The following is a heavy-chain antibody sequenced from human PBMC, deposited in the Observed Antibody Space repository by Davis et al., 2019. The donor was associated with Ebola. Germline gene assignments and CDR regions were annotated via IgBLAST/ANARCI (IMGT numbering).Heavy chain of an antibody. Sequence: GESLKISCAASGFTFSSYGMHWVRQAPGKGLEWVAVISYDGSNKYYADSVKGRFTISRDNAKNSLYLQMNSLRDEDTAVYYCGRGSTRRGDAFDIWGQGTMVTVSS. CDR3: GRGSTRRGDAFDI. D-gene: IGHD2-2*01. CDR1: GFTFSSYG. CDR2: ISYDGSNK. V-gene: IGHV3-30*03. J-gene: IGHJ3*02.